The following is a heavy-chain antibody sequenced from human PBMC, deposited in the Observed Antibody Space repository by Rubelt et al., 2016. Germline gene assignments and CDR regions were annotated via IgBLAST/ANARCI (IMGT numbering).Heavy chain of an antibody. V-gene: IGHV3-48*04. CDR2: ISSSSSTI. CDR3: AREPRPGKSPNWFDP. J-gene: IGHJ5*02. D-gene: IGHD1-26*01. Sequence: ISSSSSTIYYADSVKGRFTISRDNAKNSLYLQMNSLRAEDTAVYYCAREPRPGKSPNWFDPWGQGTLVTVSS.